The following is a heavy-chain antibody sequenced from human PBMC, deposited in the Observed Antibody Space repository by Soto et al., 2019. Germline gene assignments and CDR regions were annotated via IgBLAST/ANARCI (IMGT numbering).Heavy chain of an antibody. CDR3: AKDGRVIFGVVNFDY. Sequence: GGSLRLSCVVSGFSFSSYAMSWVRQAPGKGLEWVSSVSGSGDSTYYADSVRGRFTISRDNSKNTLYPQMNSLRVEDTAIYYCAKDGRVIFGVVNFDYWGQGTLVTVSS. D-gene: IGHD3-3*01. J-gene: IGHJ4*02. CDR2: VSGSGDST. V-gene: IGHV3-23*01. CDR1: GFSFSSYA.